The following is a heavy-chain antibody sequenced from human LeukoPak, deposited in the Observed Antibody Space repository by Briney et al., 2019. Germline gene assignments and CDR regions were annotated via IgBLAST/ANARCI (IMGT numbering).Heavy chain of an antibody. CDR1: GFTFSNYA. CDR2: ISFDGNDQ. CDR3: AKVFVLMRGTPENWFDP. V-gene: IGHV3-30*18. J-gene: IGHJ5*02. D-gene: IGHD1-14*01. Sequence: GGSLRLSCEASGFTFSNYAMHWVRQAPGKGLEWVAVISFDGNDQYYADSVRGRFTISRDNSENTLYLQMSSLRVEDMAVYFCAKVFVLMRGTPENWFDPWGQGTLVTVSS.